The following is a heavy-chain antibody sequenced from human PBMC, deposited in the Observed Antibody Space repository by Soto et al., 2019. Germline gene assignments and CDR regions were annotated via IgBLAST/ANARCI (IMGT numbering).Heavy chain of an antibody. CDR1: GFTFSSYA. D-gene: IGHD3-10*01. CDR2: ISGSGGST. Sequence: GGSLRLSCAASGFTFSSYAMSWVRQAPGKGLEWVSAISGSGGSTYYADSVKGRFTISRDNSKNTLYLQMNSLRAEDTAVYYCAKGYYGSGSYYTPFDYWGQGTLVTVSS. V-gene: IGHV3-23*01. J-gene: IGHJ4*02. CDR3: AKGYYGSGSYYTPFDY.